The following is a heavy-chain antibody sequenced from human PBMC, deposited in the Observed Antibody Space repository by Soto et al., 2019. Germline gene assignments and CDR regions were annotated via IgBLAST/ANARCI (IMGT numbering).Heavy chain of an antibody. CDR1: GRSISSYY. D-gene: IGHD7-27*01. CDR2: IYYSGST. Sequence: PSGTLSLTCTLFGRSISSYYWSWIRQPPGKGLEWIGYIYYSGSTNYNPSLKSRVTISVDTSKNQFSLKLGSVTAADTAVYYCARVWGFPFDIWVQGTMVT. J-gene: IGHJ3*02. CDR3: ARVWGFPFDI. V-gene: IGHV4-59*01.